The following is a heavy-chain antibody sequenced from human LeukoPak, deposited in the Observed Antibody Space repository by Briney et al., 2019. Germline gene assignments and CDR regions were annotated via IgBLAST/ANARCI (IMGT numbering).Heavy chain of an antibody. Sequence: SETLSLTCAVYGGSFSGYYWSWIRQPPGKGLGWIGEINHSGSTNYNPSLKSRVTISVDTSKNQFSLKLSSVTAADTAVYYCARAQEADVVVPAAISVDNWFDPWGQGTLVTVSS. V-gene: IGHV4-34*01. CDR3: ARAQEADVVVPAAISVDNWFDP. J-gene: IGHJ5*02. D-gene: IGHD2-2*01. CDR1: GGSFSGYY. CDR2: INHSGST.